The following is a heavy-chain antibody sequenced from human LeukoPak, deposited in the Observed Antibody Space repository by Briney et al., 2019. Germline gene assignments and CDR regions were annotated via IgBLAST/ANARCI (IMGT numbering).Heavy chain of an antibody. CDR1: GYSFTSYW. V-gene: IGHV5-51*01. J-gene: IGHJ4*02. Sequence: GESLKISCKGSGYSFTSYWIGWVRQMPGKGLEWMGIIYPGDSDIRYSPSCQGQVSISTDESINTAYLQWSSLKASDTAMYYCAREASVGARGPFDYWGQGTLVTVSS. CDR3: AREASVGARGPFDY. CDR2: IYPGDSDI. D-gene: IGHD1-26*01.